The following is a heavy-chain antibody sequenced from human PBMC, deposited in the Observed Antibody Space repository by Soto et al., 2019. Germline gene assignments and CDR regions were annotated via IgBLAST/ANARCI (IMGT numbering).Heavy chain of an antibody. CDR3: ASLYYYDSSGYYPRSGMDV. D-gene: IGHD3-22*01. CDR2: ISYDGSNK. CDR1: GFTLSSYA. Sequence: GGSLRLSCAASGFTLSSYAMHWVRQAPGKGLEWVAVISYDGSNKYYADSVKGRFTISRDNSKNTLYLQMNSLRAEDTAVYYCASLYYYDSSGYYPRSGMDVWGQGTTVTVSS. V-gene: IGHV3-30-3*01. J-gene: IGHJ6*02.